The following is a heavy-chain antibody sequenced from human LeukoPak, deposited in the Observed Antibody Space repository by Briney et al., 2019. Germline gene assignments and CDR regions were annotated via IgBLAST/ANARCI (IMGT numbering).Heavy chain of an antibody. CDR3: ARVIRSGSPFDY. Sequence: KAGGSLRLSCAASGFTFSDYYMSWIRQAPGKGLEWVSYISSSGSAIHYADSVKGRFTISRDNAKNSLYLQMNSLRAEDTAVYYCARVIRSGSPFDYWGQGTLVTVSS. V-gene: IGHV3-11*01. CDR1: GFTFSDYY. CDR2: ISSSGSAI. D-gene: IGHD1-26*01. J-gene: IGHJ4*02.